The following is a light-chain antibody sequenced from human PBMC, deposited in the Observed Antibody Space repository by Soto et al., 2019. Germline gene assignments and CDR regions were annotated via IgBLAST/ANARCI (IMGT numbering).Light chain of an antibody. J-gene: IGLJ1*01. CDR2: EVT. V-gene: IGLV2-8*01. CDR1: NIDVGGYNY. Sequence: QSALTQPPSASGSPGQSVTISCTGTNIDVGGYNYVAWYQQHPGTAPKVIIYEVTKRPSGVPDRFIGSKSGNTASLTISGLQAEDEADYFCSSYASNNILCVFGTGTKV. CDR3: SSYASNNILCV.